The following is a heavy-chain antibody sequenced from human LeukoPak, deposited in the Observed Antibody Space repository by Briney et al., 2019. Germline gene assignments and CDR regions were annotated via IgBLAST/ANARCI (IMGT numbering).Heavy chain of an antibody. CDR3: AKDPYYESSGYFDY. D-gene: IGHD3-22*01. CDR2: ISGSAHKI. V-gene: IGHV3-23*01. J-gene: IGHJ4*02. Sequence: GGSLRLSCVASGITFSNYAVSWVRQAPEKGLDWVSVISGSAHKIRYADSVKGRFTISRDNSENIVYLQMNNLRAEDTAIYFCAKDPYYESSGYFDYWGQGTLVTVSS. CDR1: GITFSNYA.